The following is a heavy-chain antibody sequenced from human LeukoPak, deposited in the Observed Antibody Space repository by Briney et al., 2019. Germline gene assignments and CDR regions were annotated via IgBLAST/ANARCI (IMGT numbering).Heavy chain of an antibody. V-gene: IGHV3-74*01. CDR3: VSFYETN. D-gene: IGHD2-2*01. Sequence: PGGSPRLSCAASGNYWMHWVRQAPGKGLVWVSHVNSDGSWTSHADSVKGRFTISKDNAKSTVYLQMNNLRTEDTAVYYCVSFYETNWGRGTLVTVSS. CDR1: GNYW. CDR2: VNSDGSWT. J-gene: IGHJ4*02.